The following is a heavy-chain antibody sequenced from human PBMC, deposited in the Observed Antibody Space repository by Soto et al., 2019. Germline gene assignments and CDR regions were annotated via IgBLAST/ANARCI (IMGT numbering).Heavy chain of an antibody. CDR2: IYWDDDK. J-gene: IGHJ4*02. CDR3: AHRVLRTVFGLVTTTAIYFDF. Sequence: QITLNESGPTVVRPTETLTLTCRFSGFSLTTSGVGVGWIRQSPGKAPEWLALIYWDDDKRYSASLKSRLTITKDISKNPVVLTVSDLDPTDTATYYCAHRVLRTVFGLVTTTAIYFDFWGQGTPVAVSS. V-gene: IGHV2-5*02. D-gene: IGHD3-3*01. CDR1: GFSLTTSGVG.